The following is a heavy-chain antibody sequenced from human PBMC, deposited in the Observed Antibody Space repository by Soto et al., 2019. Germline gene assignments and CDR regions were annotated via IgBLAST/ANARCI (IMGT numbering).Heavy chain of an antibody. J-gene: IGHJ6*03. D-gene: IGHD2-2*02. CDR1: GFTFSSYA. Sequence: GSLRLSCAASGFTFSSYAMSWVRQAPGKGLEWVSAISGSGGSTYYADSVKGRFTISRDNSKNTLYLQMNSLRAEDTAVYYCAKGLRYCSSTSCYKVAPYYYYYMDVWGKGTTVTVSS. V-gene: IGHV3-23*01. CDR2: ISGSGGST. CDR3: AKGLRYCSSTSCYKVAPYYYYYMDV.